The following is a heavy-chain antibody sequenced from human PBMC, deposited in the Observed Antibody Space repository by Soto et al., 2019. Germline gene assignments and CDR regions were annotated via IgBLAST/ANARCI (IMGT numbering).Heavy chain of an antibody. CDR2: IDPSDSYT. J-gene: IGHJ6*02. V-gene: IGHV5-10-1*01. D-gene: IGHD3-3*01. CDR3: ARHIRASNDFWIGTTYYYSGMDV. CDR1: GYSFTSYW. Sequence: GASLKISCKGSGYSFTSYWISWVRQMPGKGLEWMGRIDPSDSYTNYSPSFQGHVTISADKSISTAYLQWSSLKASDTAMYYCARHIRASNDFWIGTTYYYSGMDVWGQGTTVTVSS.